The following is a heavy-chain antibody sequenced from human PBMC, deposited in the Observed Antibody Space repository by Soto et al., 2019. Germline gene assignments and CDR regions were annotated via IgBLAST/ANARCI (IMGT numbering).Heavy chain of an antibody. CDR1: GFTFSSYW. Sequence: PGGSLRLSCAASGFTFSSYWMSWVRQAPGKGLEWVANIKQDGSEKYYVDSVKGRFTISRDNAKNSLYLQMNSLRAEDTAVYYCARDGARGYSGYEIPNYYYYYYMDVWGKGTTVTVSS. D-gene: IGHD5-12*01. CDR2: IKQDGSEK. J-gene: IGHJ6*03. CDR3: ARDGARGYSGYEIPNYYYYYYMDV. V-gene: IGHV3-7*01.